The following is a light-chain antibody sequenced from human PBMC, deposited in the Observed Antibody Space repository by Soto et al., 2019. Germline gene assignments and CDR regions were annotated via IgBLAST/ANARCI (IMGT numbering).Light chain of an antibody. CDR3: CSYAGSRV. CDR2: EGS. CDR1: SSDVGSYNL. Sequence: QSARTQPASGSRSPGQSITISCTGTSSDVGSYNLVSWYQQHPGKAPKLMIYEGSKRPSGVSNRFSGSKSGNTASLTISGLQAEYEADYYCCSYAGSRVFGGGTKLTLL. J-gene: IGLJ3*02. V-gene: IGLV2-23*01.